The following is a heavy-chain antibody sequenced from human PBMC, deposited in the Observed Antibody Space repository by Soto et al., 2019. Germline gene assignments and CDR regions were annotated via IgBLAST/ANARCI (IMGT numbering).Heavy chain of an antibody. CDR2: ISSSNSYI. CDR3: ARRGPSGRDSFDI. Sequence: GGSLRLSCAASGFTFSSYSMNWVRQAPGKGLEWVSSISSSNSYIYNADSVKGRFTFSRDNAKNSLYLQMNSLRAEDTAVYYCARRGPSGRDSFDIWGQGTMVTVSS. CDR1: GFTFSSYS. V-gene: IGHV3-21*01. D-gene: IGHD1-26*01. J-gene: IGHJ3*02.